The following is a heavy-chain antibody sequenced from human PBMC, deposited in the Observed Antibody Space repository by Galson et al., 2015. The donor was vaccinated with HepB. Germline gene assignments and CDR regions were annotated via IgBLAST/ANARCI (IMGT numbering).Heavy chain of an antibody. CDR2: ISWNSGSI. CDR3: AKGSNYDILTGYLFDY. V-gene: IGHV3-9*01. CDR1: GFTFDDYA. D-gene: IGHD3-9*01. J-gene: IGHJ4*02. Sequence: SLRLSCAASGFTFDDYAMHWVRQAPGKGLEWVSGISWNSGSIGYADSVKGRFTISRDNAKNSLYLQMNSPRAEDTALYYCAKGSNYDILTGYLFDYWGQGTLVTVSS.